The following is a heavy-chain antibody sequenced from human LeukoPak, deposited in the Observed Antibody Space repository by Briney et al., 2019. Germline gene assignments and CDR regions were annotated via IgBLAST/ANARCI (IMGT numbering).Heavy chain of an antibody. CDR1: GYTFTDYY. J-gene: IGHJ4*02. CDR2: VDPEDGET. Sequence: ASVKVSCKVSGYTFTDYYMHWVQQAPGKGLEWMGLVDPEDGETIYAEKFQGRVTMTADTSTDTAYMELSSLRSEDTAVYYCATIGYCSGGSCPPPLIDYWGQGTLVTVSS. V-gene: IGHV1-69-2*01. CDR3: ATIGYCSGGSCPPPLIDY. D-gene: IGHD2-15*01.